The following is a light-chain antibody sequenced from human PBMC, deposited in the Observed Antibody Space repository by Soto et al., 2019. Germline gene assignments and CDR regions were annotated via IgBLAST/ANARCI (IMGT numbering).Light chain of an antibody. CDR1: QSGLYSSNNKNY. Sequence: DIVMTQSPDSLAVSLGERATINCKSSQSGLYSSNNKNYLAWYQQKPGQPPKLLIYWASTRESGVPDRFSGSGSGTDFTLTISSLQAEDVAVYYCQQYYTNALTFGGGTKVGVK. V-gene: IGKV4-1*01. CDR2: WAS. J-gene: IGKJ4*01. CDR3: QQYYTNALT.